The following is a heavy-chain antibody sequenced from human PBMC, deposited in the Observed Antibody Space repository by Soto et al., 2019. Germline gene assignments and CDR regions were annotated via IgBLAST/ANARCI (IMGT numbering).Heavy chain of an antibody. D-gene: IGHD6-25*01. CDR1: GGSISSSNW. CDR2: ISPSGRT. V-gene: IGHV4-4*02. Sequence: QVQLQESGPGLVKPSGALSLTCAVSGGSISSSNWWSWVRKPPGKGLEWIGEISPSGRTNYNPSHKSRVTISVDKSKNPFSLKQSSVTSADTAVYYCARDPSIAAGIGFYYWGQGTLVTVSS. CDR3: ARDPSIAAGIGFYY. J-gene: IGHJ4*02.